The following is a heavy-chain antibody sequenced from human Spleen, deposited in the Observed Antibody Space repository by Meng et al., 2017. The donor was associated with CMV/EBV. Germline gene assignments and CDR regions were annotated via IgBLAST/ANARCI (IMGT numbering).Heavy chain of an antibody. CDR3: ARGRYGSEIF. V-gene: IGHV3-66*02. Sequence: GESLKISCVASGFTVTSNYLTWVRQAPGKGLAWVSLIYHGGTTKYADSVRGRFTISTDNSENTLYLLMTSLRIEDTATYYCARGRYGSEIFWGRGTPVTVSS. CDR1: GFTVTSNY. CDR2: IYHGGTT. J-gene: IGHJ4*02. D-gene: IGHD3-10*01.